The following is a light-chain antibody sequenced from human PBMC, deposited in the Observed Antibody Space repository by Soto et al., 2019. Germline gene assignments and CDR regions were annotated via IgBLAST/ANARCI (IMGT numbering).Light chain of an antibody. J-gene: IGKJ4*01. CDR2: KVS. CDR1: QSISSW. V-gene: IGKV1-5*03. CDR3: QQYNSYWLT. Sequence: DIQMTQSPSTLSASVGDRVTITCRASQSISSWLAWYQQKPGKAPKLLIYKVSSLASGVPSRFSGSGSGTEFTLTISSLQPDDFATYYCQQYNSYWLTFGGGTKVEIK.